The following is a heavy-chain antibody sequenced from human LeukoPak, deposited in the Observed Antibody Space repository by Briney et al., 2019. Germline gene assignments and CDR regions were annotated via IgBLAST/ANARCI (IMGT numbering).Heavy chain of an antibody. CDR1: GYSISSGYY. V-gene: IGHV4-38-2*02. D-gene: IGHD1-26*01. CDR2: IYHSGST. J-gene: IGHJ6*03. Sequence: SETLSLTCTVSGYSISSGYYWGWIRQPPGKGLEWIGSIYHSGSTYYNPSLKSRVTISVDTSKNQFSLKLSSVTAADTAVYYCAKDHGWELDGSGEYYFYYFMDVWGKGTTVTVSS. CDR3: AKDHGWELDGSGEYYFYYFMDV.